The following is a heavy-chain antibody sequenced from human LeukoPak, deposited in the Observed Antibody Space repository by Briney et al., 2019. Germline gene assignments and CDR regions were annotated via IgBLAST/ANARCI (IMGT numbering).Heavy chain of an antibody. V-gene: IGHV3-30-3*01. Sequence: GGSLRFSCAASGFTFSSYAMHWVRQAPGKGLEWVAVISYDGSNKYYADSVKGRFTISRDNSKNTLYLQMNSLRAEDTAVYYCARDPRKAYYFDYWGQGTLVAVSS. J-gene: IGHJ4*02. CDR2: ISYDGSNK. CDR3: ARDPRKAYYFDY. CDR1: GFTFSSYA.